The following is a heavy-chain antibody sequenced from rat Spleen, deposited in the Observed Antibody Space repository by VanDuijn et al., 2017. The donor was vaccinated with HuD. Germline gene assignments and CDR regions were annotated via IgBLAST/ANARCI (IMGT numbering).Heavy chain of an antibody. CDR3: ARVDGYYRTMDA. CDR1: GFTFSNYG. CDR2: ISSDGGRN. V-gene: IGHV5-29*01. D-gene: IGHD1-12*03. J-gene: IGHJ4*01. Sequence: EVQLVESGGGLVQPGRSLKLSCAASGFTFSNYGMAWVRQAPTKGLEWVATISSDGGRNFYRDSVKGRFTISRDNAKSTLYLQMDSLRSEDTATYYCARVDGYYRTMDAWGQGAPVTVSS.